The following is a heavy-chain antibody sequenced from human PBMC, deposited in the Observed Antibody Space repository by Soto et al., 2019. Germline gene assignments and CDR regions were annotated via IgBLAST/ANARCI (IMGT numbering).Heavy chain of an antibody. V-gene: IGHV1-8*01. CDR2: MNPNSGNT. J-gene: IGHJ6*02. CDR3: ARGGTYYDILTGYYDRTSCYYYGIDV. D-gene: IGHD3-9*01. CDR1: GYTFTRYD. Sequence: ASVKVSCQASGYTFTRYDINWVRQATGQGLEWMGWMNPNSGNTGYAQKFQGRVTMTRNTSISTAYMELSSLRYEDTAVYYCARGGTYYDILTGYYDRTSCYYYGIDVWGQGTTVTVSS.